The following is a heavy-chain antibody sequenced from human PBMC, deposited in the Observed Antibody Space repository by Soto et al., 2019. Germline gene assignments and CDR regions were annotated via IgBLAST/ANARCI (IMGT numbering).Heavy chain of an antibody. V-gene: IGHV5-51*01. CDR3: ARGATIYCSGGSCSFDY. Sequence: GESLKISCKGSGYSFTSYWIGWVRQMPGKGLEWMGIIYPGDSDTRYSPSFQGQVTISADKSISTAYLQWSSLKASDTAMYYCARGATIYCSGGSCSFDYWGQGTLVTVSS. J-gene: IGHJ4*02. CDR2: IYPGDSDT. CDR1: GYSFTSYW. D-gene: IGHD2-15*01.